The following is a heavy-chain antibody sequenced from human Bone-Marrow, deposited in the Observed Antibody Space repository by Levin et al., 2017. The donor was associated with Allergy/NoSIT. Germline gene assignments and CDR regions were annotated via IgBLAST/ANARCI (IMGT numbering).Heavy chain of an antibody. J-gene: IGHJ1*01. D-gene: IGHD2-2*01. CDR2: IRSNAYGGTT. CDR3: TRVYCSSTSCYAVFFQH. Sequence: GESLKISCPVSGFTFDNFALTWVRQAPGKGLEWVGFIRSNAYGGTTEYAASVKGRFTISKDDSRSIAYLQMNTLRAEDTGIYYCTRVYCSSTSCYAVFFQHWGQGTLVTVSS. CDR1: GFTFDNFA. V-gene: IGHV3-49*04.